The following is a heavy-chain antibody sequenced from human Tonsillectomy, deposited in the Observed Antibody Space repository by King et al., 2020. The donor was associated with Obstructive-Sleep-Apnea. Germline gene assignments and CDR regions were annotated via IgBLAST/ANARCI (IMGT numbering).Heavy chain of an antibody. D-gene: IGHD6-19*01. CDR2: ISYDGSNK. Sequence: VQLVESGGGVVQPGRSLRLSCAASGFTFSSYAMHWVRQAPGKGLEWVAVISYDGSNKYYADSVKGRFTISRDNSKNTLYLQMNSLRAVDTAVYYCSRDEARYSSGWYGLGGFDYWGQGTLVTVSS. CDR1: GFTFSSYA. CDR3: SRDEARYSSGWYGLGGFDY. V-gene: IGHV3-30*04. J-gene: IGHJ4*02.